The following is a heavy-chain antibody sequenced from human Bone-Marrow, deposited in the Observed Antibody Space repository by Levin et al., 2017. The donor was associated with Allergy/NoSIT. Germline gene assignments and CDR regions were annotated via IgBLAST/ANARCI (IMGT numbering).Heavy chain of an antibody. Sequence: KGSGPTLVKPTQTLTLTCTFSGFSLSTPGVGVGWIRQPPGKAPEWLALIFWVDDKRYSASLKYRLTIGMDTSKNHVVLTLCNMDLVDTGTYYCAHSSARAAADPIFDSWGQGTLVTVSS. CDR3: AHSSARAAADPIFDS. CDR1: GFSLSTPGVG. V-gene: IGHV2-5*02. J-gene: IGHJ4*02. D-gene: IGHD6-13*01. CDR2: IFWVDDK.